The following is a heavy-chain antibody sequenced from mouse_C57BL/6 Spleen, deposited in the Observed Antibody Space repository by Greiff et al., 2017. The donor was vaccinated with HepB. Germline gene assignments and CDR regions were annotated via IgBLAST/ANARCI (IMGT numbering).Heavy chain of an antibody. CDR2: IWWDDDK. Sequence: QVQLKESGPGILQPSQTLSLTCSFSGFSLSTFGMGVGWIRQPSGKGLEWLAHIWWDDDKYYNPALKSRLTNSKDTSKHQVFLKIANVDTADTATYYCARIADGNYDWFAYWGQGTLVTVSA. D-gene: IGHD2-1*01. V-gene: IGHV8-8*01. CDR3: ARIADGNYDWFAY. J-gene: IGHJ3*01. CDR1: GFSLSTFGMG.